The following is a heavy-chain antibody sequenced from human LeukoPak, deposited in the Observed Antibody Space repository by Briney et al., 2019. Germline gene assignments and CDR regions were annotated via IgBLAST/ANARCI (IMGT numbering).Heavy chain of an antibody. V-gene: IGHV3-21*01. CDR3: ARTPGGNVAFNS. CDR2: ISSSSSYI. Sequence: PGGSLRLSCAGSGFTFSSYSMNWLRQAPGKGLEWVSSISSSSSYIYYADSVKGRFTISRDNARNTLYLQMNSLRVEDTAVYYCARTPGGNVAFNSWGQGTLVTVSS. CDR1: GFTFSSYS. J-gene: IGHJ4*02. D-gene: IGHD4-23*01.